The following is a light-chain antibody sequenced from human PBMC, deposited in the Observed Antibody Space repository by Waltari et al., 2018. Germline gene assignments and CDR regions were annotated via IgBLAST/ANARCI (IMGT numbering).Light chain of an antibody. Sequence: DIQMTQSPSSLSASLGDRVTITCRASQGISNSLAWYQEKPGKAPKLLLYAASSLPLGVPSRFSGSGSGTDYTLTISSLQPEDFATYYCQQYGKTTPTFGGGTKLQIK. CDR2: AAS. CDR1: QGISNS. V-gene: IGKV1-NL1*01. CDR3: QQYGKTTPT. J-gene: IGKJ4*01.